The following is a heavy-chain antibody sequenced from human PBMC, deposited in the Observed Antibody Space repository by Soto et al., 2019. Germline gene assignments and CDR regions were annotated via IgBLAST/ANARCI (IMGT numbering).Heavy chain of an antibody. D-gene: IGHD3-10*01. V-gene: IGHV1-3*01. CDR3: ARGHLLWGDV. Sequence: QVQLVQSGAEVKKPGASVKVSCKASGYTFTNYAMHWVRQAPGQRLEWMGWINAGNGNTKYSETFRGRVNGTVDTSASEAAMELSTLRSEDTAVYDGARGHLLWGDVWGEGTTVTVSA. J-gene: IGHJ6*04. CDR1: GYTFTNYA. CDR2: INAGNGNT.